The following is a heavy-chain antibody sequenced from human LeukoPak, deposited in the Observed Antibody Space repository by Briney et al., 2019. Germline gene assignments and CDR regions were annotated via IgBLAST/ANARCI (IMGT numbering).Heavy chain of an antibody. Sequence: ASVKVSCKASGYTFTSYDISWVRQAPGQGLEWMGGIIPIFGTANYAQKFQGRVTITADESTSTAYMELSSLRSEDTAVYYCAQARPAAGYYYYYMDVWGKGTTVTISS. CDR2: IIPIFGTA. V-gene: IGHV1-69*13. CDR1: GYTFTSYD. D-gene: IGHD6-13*01. J-gene: IGHJ6*03. CDR3: AQARPAAGYYYYYMDV.